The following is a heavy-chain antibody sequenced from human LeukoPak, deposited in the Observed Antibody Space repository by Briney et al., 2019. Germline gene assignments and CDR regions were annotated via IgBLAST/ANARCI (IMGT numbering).Heavy chain of an antibody. CDR3: ASQVRFGDLDY. D-gene: IGHD3-10*01. Sequence: ASVKVSCKASGYTFTSYGISWVRQAPGQGLEWMGWINPNSGGTNYAQKFQGRVTMTRDTSISTAYMELSRLRSDDTAVYYCASQVRFGDLDYWGQGTLVTVSS. V-gene: IGHV1-2*02. CDR2: INPNSGGT. J-gene: IGHJ4*02. CDR1: GYTFTSYG.